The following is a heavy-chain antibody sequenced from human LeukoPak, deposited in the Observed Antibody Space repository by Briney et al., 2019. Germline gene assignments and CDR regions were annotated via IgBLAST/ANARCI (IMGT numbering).Heavy chain of an antibody. CDR2: MNYSGST. CDR3: ARSDFWSGYLYYFDY. V-gene: IGHV4-34*01. CDR1: GGSFSGYS. D-gene: IGHD3-3*01. Sequence: SETLSLTCEVYGGSFSGYSWSWIRQPPGKGLEWIGEMNYSGSTNYNPSLKSRVTISVDTSKNQVSLKLSSVTAADTAVYYCARSDFWSGYLYYFDYWGQGTLVTVSS. J-gene: IGHJ4*02.